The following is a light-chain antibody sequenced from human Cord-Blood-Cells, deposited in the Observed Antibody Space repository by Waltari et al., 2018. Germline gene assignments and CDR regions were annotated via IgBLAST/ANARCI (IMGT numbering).Light chain of an antibody. V-gene: IGLV2-11*01. CDR2: DVS. Sequence: QSALTQPRSVSGSPGQSVPISCTGTSSDVGGYNYVSWYQQHPGKAPKLMIYDVSNRPSGVPARFSGSKSGNTASLTISGLQAEDEADYYCCSYAGSYTVFGGGTKLTVL. CDR1: SSDVGGYNY. J-gene: IGLJ2*01. CDR3: CSYAGSYTV.